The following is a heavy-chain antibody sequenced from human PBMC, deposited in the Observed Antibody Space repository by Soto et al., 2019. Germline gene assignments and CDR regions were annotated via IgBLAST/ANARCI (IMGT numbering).Heavy chain of an antibody. Sequence: QVQLVQSGAEVKKPGASVNVSCRASGYTFNDYFLHWVRQAPGQGLEWMGWINPNSGSTHFAEKFEGLVTMTRDASITTVYLVINSLRSDDTAVYYCARVTATSPDAWLDPWGQGTLVTVSS. CDR3: ARVTATSPDAWLDP. J-gene: IGHJ5*02. D-gene: IGHD4-4*01. CDR1: GYTFNDYF. V-gene: IGHV1-2*04. CDR2: INPNSGST.